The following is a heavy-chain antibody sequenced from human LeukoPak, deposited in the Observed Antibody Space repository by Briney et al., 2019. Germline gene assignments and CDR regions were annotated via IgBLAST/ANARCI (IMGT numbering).Heavy chain of an antibody. V-gene: IGHV1-2*02. D-gene: IGHD5-18*01. Sequence: ASVTVSCKASGYTFTGYYIHWVRQAPGQGLEWIGWISPDSGGTNFPQKFQGRVTMTRDTSISTAYMELSRLRSDDTAVYHCARGDSYGYTSGFDYWGQGTLVTVSS. CDR2: ISPDSGGT. CDR1: GYTFTGYY. CDR3: ARGDSYGYTSGFDY. J-gene: IGHJ4*02.